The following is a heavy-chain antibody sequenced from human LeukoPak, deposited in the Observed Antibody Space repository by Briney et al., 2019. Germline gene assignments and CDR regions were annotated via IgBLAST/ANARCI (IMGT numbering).Heavy chain of an antibody. D-gene: IGHD3-22*01. CDR3: TGKYYYDTSGYYYVDY. CDR2: IYHSGRT. CDR1: GGSISSSSYY. J-gene: IGHJ4*02. Sequence: PSETLSLTCTVSGGSISSSSYYWGWIRQPPGKGLEWIGSIYHSGRTYYNPSLKSRVTISLDTSKNQFSLKLSCVTAADTAVYYCTGKYYYDTSGYYYVDYWGQGTLVTVSS. V-gene: IGHV4-39*07.